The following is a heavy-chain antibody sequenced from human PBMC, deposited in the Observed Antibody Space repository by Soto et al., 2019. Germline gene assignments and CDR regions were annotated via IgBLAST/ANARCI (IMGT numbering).Heavy chain of an antibody. Sequence: SETLSLTCTVSGGSVSSSDCYWGWIRQPPGKGLEWVGSIYYSGSTYYNPSLKGRVTISVDTSKNQFSLKVSSVTAADTAVYYCAREVGVVTRTNWVDTWGQGTLVTVSS. CDR3: AREVGVVTRTNWVDT. D-gene: IGHD3-3*01. CDR1: GGSVSSSDCY. J-gene: IGHJ5*02. CDR2: IYYSGST. V-gene: IGHV4-39*02.